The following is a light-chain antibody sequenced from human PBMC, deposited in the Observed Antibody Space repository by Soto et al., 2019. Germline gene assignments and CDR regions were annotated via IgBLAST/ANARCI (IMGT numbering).Light chain of an antibody. CDR3: CSSAGTFTWV. CDR2: EGT. CDR1: SRF. J-gene: IGLJ3*02. V-gene: IGLV2-23*01. Sequence: QSVLTQPASVSGSPGQSITISCTGISRFVSWYQQQPDKAPKLLIYEGTQRPSGISYRFSGSQSANTASLTISGLQAEDEADYYCCSSAGTFTWVFGGGTKLTVL.